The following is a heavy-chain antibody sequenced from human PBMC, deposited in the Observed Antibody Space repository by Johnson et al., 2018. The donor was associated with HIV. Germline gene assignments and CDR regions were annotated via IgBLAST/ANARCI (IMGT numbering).Heavy chain of an antibody. V-gene: IGHV3-30*04. CDR2: IWHDGSNK. J-gene: IGHJ3*02. CDR3: VSGGISTVVVDLRGGGFDI. CDR1: RFTFSSYA. D-gene: IGHD2-2*01. Sequence: QVQLVESGGGVVQPGRSLRLSCAASRFTFSSYAMHWVRQAPGKGLEWVAVIWHDGSNKYYVDSVKGRFTISRDNSKNTLHLQMNSLRTEDTAVYYCVSGGISTVVVDLRGGGFDIWGQGTLVTVSS.